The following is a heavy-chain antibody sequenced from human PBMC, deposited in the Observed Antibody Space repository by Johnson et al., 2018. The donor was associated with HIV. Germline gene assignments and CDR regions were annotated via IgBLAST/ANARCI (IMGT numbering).Heavy chain of an antibody. V-gene: IGHV3-30-3*01. Sequence: QVQLVESGGGVVQPGRSLRLSCAASGFTFSSYAMPWVRQAPGKGLEWVAVISYDGSNKYYADSVKGRFTISRDNSTNTLYLQMNSLRAEDTAVYYGAKGFALKCVEWLPPWALAIWGQGTMVTVSS. J-gene: IGHJ3*02. CDR2: ISYDGSNK. CDR1: GFTFSSYA. D-gene: IGHD3-3*01. CDR3: AKGFALKCVEWLPPWALAI.